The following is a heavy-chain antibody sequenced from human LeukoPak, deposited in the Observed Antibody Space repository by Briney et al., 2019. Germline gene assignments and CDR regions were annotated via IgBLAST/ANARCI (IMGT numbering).Heavy chain of an antibody. Sequence: ASVKVSCKASGYTFTSYGISWVRRAPGQRLEWRGWISAYNGNTNYAQKLQGRVTMTTDTSTSTAYMELSSPRSAATAVYYCGRALLVEQGKAAFDIWGQGTMVTVSS. CDR2: ISAYNGNT. J-gene: IGHJ3*02. V-gene: IGHV1-18*01. CDR1: GYTFTSYG. D-gene: IGHD7-27*01. CDR3: GRALLVEQGKAAFDI.